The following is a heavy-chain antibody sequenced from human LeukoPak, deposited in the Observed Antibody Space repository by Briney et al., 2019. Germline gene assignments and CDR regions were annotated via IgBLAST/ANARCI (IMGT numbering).Heavy chain of an antibody. V-gene: IGHV3-30-3*01. CDR3: ARDYSGSYYAPHDAFDI. D-gene: IGHD1-26*01. J-gene: IGHJ3*02. Sequence: GGSLRLSCAASGFTFSSYAMHWVRQAPGKGLEWVAVISYDGSNKYYADSVKGRFTISRDDSKNTLYLQMNSLRAEDTAVYYCARDYSGSYYAPHDAFDIWGQGTMVTVSS. CDR1: GFTFSSYA. CDR2: ISYDGSNK.